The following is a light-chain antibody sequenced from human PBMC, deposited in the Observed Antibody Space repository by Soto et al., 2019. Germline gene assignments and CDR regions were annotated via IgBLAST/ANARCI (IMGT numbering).Light chain of an antibody. Sequence: NFMLTQPHSVSESPGKTVIISCTRSSGSIASNYVQWYQQRTCSSPTIVIYEDNQRPSGVPDRLSGSVDSSSNSASLTISGLTTEDEADYYCHSYESNNVVFGGGTKLTVL. CDR2: EDN. V-gene: IGLV6-57*01. CDR1: SGSIASNY. CDR3: HSYESNNVV. J-gene: IGLJ3*02.